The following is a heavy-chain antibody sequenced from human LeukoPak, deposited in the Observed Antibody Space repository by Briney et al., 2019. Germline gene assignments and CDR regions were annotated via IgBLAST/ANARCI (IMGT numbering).Heavy chain of an antibody. CDR1: GFTFSKYC. V-gene: IGHV3-74*01. Sequence: GGSLRLSCAASGFTFSKYCMLWVRQAPGKGLESVSRINTDGTVTTYADSVKGRFTVSRDNADNTMFMQMNSVRDEDTAVYYCATKQWLAPPPDSWGQGTPVTVSS. CDR3: ATKQWLAPPPDS. CDR2: INTDGTVT. J-gene: IGHJ4*02. D-gene: IGHD6-19*01.